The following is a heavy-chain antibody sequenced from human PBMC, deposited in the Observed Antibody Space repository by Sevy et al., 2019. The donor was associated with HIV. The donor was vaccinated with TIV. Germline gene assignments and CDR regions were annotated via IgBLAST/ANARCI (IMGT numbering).Heavy chain of an antibody. CDR1: GFTFSSYE. CDR3: ARDMGYDAFDI. Sequence: GGSLRLSCAASGFTFSSYEMNWVRQAPGKGLEWVSYISSSGSTIYYADSVKGRFTISRDNAKNSLYLQMNSLRAEDTAVYYCARDMGYDAFDIWGQGTMVNVSS. J-gene: IGHJ3*02. V-gene: IGHV3-48*03. CDR2: ISSSGSTI. D-gene: IGHD1-26*01.